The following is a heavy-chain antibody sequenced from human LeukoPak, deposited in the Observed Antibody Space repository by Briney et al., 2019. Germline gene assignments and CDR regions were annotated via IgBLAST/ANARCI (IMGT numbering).Heavy chain of an antibody. D-gene: IGHD3-22*01. CDR3: ARDHRLNANYYDSSGDY. CDR1: GYTFTSYG. J-gene: IGHJ4*02. V-gene: IGHV1-18*01. CDR2: ISAYNGNT. Sequence: ASVKVSCKASGYTFTSYGISWVRRAPGQGLEWMGWISAYNGNTNYAQKLQGRVTMTTDTSTSTAYMELRSLRSDDTAVYYCARDHRLNANYYDSSGDYWGQGTLVTVSS.